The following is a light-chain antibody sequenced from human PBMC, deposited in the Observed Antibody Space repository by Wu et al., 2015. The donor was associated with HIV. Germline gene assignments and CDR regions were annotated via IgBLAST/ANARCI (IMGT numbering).Light chain of an antibody. CDR2: TAS. V-gene: IGKV1-39*01. CDR1: QSIGSH. Sequence: DIQMTQSPSSLSASVGDGITITCRASQSIGSHLNWYQQKPGKAPKVLIHTASSLQGGVPSRLSGSGSGTDFSLTISSLQPGDFATYFCQQSFTTPYTFGPGTNLDIK. CDR3: QQSFTTPYT. J-gene: IGKJ2*01.